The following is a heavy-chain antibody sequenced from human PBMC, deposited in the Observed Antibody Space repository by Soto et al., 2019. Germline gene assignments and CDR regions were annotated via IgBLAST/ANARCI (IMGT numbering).Heavy chain of an antibody. CDR3: AKGMEEWLVRGASGYYGMDV. V-gene: IGHV3-23*01. D-gene: IGHD6-19*01. CDR2: ISGSGGST. Sequence: EVQLLESGGGLVQPGGSPRLSCAASGFTFSIYAMSWVRQAPGKGLEWVSAISGSGGSTYYADSVKGRFTISRDNSKNTLYLQMNSLRVDDTAVYYCAKGMEEWLVRGASGYYGMDVWGQGTTVTVSS. CDR1: GFTFSIYA. J-gene: IGHJ6*02.